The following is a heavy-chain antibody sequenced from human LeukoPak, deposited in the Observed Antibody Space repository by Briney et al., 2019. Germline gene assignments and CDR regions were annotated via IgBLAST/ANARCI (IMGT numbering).Heavy chain of an antibody. CDR3: ATSGSSGWWDYYYGMDV. J-gene: IGHJ6*02. V-gene: IGHV4-59*01. CDR1: GDSISSYY. CDR2: IYYSGST. D-gene: IGHD6-19*01. Sequence: SETLSLTCTVSGDSISSYYWSWIRQPPGKGLEWIGYIYYSGSTNYNPSLKSRVTISVDTSKNQFSLKLSSVTAADTAVYYCATSGSSGWWDYYYGMDVWGQGTTVTVSS.